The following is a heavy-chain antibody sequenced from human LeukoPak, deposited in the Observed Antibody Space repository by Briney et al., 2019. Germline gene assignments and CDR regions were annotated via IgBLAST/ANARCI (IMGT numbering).Heavy chain of an antibody. D-gene: IGHD3-16*02. CDR1: GFTFSSYW. CDR3: ARFSSGYDYVWGSYRYAFDY. CDR2: IKQDGSEK. J-gene: IGHJ4*02. V-gene: IGHV3-7*01. Sequence: GGSLRLSCAASGFTFSSYWMSWVRQAPGKGLEWVANIKQDGSEKYYVDSVKGRFIISRDNAKNSLYLQMNSLRAEDTAVYYCARFSSGYDYVWGSYRYAFDYWGQGTLVTVSS.